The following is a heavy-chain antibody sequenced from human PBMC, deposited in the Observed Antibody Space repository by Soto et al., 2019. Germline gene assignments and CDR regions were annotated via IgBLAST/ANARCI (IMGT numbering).Heavy chain of an antibody. CDR1: GGSISSYY. CDR3: ARDQVNCSGGSCYADWAAWFDP. J-gene: IGHJ5*02. V-gene: IGHV4-59*01. Sequence: QVQLQESGPGLVKPSETLSLTCTVSGGSISSYYWSWIRQPPGKGLEWIGYIYYSGSTNYNPSLKSRVTISVDTSKNQFSLKLSSVTAADTAVYYCARDQVNCSGGSCYADWAAWFDPWGQGTLVTVSS. CDR2: IYYSGST. D-gene: IGHD2-15*01.